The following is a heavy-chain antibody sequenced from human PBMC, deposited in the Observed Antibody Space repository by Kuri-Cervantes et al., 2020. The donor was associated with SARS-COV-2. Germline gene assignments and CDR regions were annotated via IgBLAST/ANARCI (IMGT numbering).Heavy chain of an antibody. CDR2: IYHSGST. Sequence: SETLSLTCTVSGYSISSGYYWGWIRQPPGKGLEWIGSIYHSGSTYYNPSLKSRVTISVDTSKNQFSLKLSSVTAADTAVYYCAIYDFWSGYSLHWGQGTLVTVSS. V-gene: IGHV4-38-2*02. D-gene: IGHD3-3*01. CDR1: GYSISSGYY. J-gene: IGHJ4*02. CDR3: AIYDFWSGYSLH.